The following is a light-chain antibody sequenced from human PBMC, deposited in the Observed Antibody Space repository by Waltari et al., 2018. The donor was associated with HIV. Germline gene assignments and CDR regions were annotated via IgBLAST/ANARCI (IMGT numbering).Light chain of an antibody. CDR3: TSHTLTRILL. V-gene: IGLV2-14*01. CDR1: SLDTGLYAF. Sequence: HSALTQPASMSGSPGQSITSSCLGSSLDTGLYAFVSWCKHLPNTAPQRIIYGVDRRPPGITSRFSAAKSGDVAALTISGLQAEDEADYYCTSHTLTRILLFGGGTRLTVL. CDR2: GVD. J-gene: IGLJ3*02.